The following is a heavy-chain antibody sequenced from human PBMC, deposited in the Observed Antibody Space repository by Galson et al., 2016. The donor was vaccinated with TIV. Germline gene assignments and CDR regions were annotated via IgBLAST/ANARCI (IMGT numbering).Heavy chain of an antibody. Sequence: SLRLSCAASGFTFGHYAMTWVRQVPGKGLEWAAGISGSGYRTFYADSVKGRFTISRENSKNTPYLQMNSLRAEDTAVYYCAKGISNHDREYLYFYYGMDVGGQGTTVTVSS. V-gene: IGHV3-23*01. CDR3: AKGISNHDREYLYFYYGMDV. J-gene: IGHJ6*02. CDR2: ISGSGYRT. D-gene: IGHD2/OR15-2a*01. CDR1: GFTFGHYA.